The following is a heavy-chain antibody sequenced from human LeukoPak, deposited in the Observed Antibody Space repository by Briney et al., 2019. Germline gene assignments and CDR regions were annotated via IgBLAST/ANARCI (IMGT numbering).Heavy chain of an antibody. CDR3: AKDIPHYYDSSGFYGDYFDY. CDR1: GFTFDDYA. D-gene: IGHD3-22*01. V-gene: IGHV3-43*02. Sequence: PGGSLRLSCAASGFTFDDYAMHWVRQAPGKGLEWVSPISGDGGSTYYADSVKGRFTISRDNSKNSLYLQMNSLRTEDTALYYCAKDIPHYYDSSGFYGDYFDYWGQGTLVTVSS. J-gene: IGHJ4*02. CDR2: ISGDGGST.